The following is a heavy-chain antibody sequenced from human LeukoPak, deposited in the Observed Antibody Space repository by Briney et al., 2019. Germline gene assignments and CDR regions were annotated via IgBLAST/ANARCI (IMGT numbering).Heavy chain of an antibody. CDR1: GYTFTSYG. V-gene: IGHV1-69*04. CDR3: ARGIAVATLLGWFDP. J-gene: IGHJ5*02. Sequence: ASVKVSCKASGYTFTSYGISWVRQAPGQGLEWMGRIIPILGIANYAQKFQGRVTITADKSTSTAYMELSSLRSEDTAVYYCARGIAVATLLGWFDPWGQGTLVTVSS. D-gene: IGHD6-19*01. CDR2: IIPILGIA.